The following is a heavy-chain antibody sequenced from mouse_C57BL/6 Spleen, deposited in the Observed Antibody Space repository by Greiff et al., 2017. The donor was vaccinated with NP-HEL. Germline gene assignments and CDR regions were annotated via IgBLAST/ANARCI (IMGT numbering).Heavy chain of an antibody. CDR3: TRKGTGPFDY. J-gene: IGHJ2*01. CDR1: GYTFTDYE. Sequence: VQLQQSGAELVRPGASVTLSCKASGYTFTDYEMHWVKQTPVHGLEWIGAIDPETGGTAYNQKFKGKAILTADKSSSTAYMELRSLTSEDSAVYYCTRKGTGPFDYWGQGTTLTVSS. CDR2: IDPETGGT. D-gene: IGHD3-3*01. V-gene: IGHV1-15*01.